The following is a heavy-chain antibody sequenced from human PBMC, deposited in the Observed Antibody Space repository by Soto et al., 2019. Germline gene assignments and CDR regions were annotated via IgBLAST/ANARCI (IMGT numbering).Heavy chain of an antibody. D-gene: IGHD3-22*01. V-gene: IGHV3-7*01. CDR3: ARIYYTSRGPTKYRAFDF. J-gene: IGHJ3*01. CDR1: GFTFSDYS. CDR2: IKQDGGEE. Sequence: GGSLRLACAASGFTFSDYSMGWVRQSPGKGLEGVANIKQDGGEEDYVDSVRGRLTISRDNAKNSLFLQMNSLRAEDTAVYYCARIYYTSRGPTKYRAFDFWGQGTMVTVSS.